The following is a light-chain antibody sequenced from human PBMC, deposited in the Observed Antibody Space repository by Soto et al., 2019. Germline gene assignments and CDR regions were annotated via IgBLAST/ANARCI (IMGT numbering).Light chain of an antibody. CDR1: QSVSNK. J-gene: IGKJ1*01. CDR2: GVS. V-gene: IGKV3-15*01. CDR3: QPYDVWPTVT. Sequence: EVVVTQTPATLSVSPGERATLSCRASQSVSNKIAWYQQRPGQAPRIVVYGVSTRATDIPDRFSGSGSGTEFTLNISSLQSEDFAVYYCQPYDVWPTVTFGQGTKVEIK.